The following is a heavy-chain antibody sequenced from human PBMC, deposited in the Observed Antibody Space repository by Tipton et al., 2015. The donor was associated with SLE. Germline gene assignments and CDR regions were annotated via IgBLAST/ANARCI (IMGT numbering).Heavy chain of an antibody. CDR2: IYHSGST. V-gene: IGHV4-38-2*02. J-gene: IGHJ5*02. CDR3: ARDLKGLGTYNWFDP. CDR1: GYSISSGYY. D-gene: IGHD7-27*01. Sequence: TLSLTCTVSGYSISSGYYWGWIRQPPGKGLEWIGSIYHSGSTYYNPSLKSRVTISVDTSKNQFSLKLSSVTAADTAVYYSARDLKGLGTYNWFDPWGQGTLVTVSS.